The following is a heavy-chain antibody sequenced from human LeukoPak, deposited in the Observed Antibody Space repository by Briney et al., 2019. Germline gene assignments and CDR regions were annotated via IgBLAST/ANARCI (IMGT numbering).Heavy chain of an antibody. D-gene: IGHD6-19*01. CDR2: IYYSGST. CDR1: GGSISSYY. V-gene: IGHV4-39*01. J-gene: IGHJ2*01. Sequence: SETLSLTCNVSGGSISSYYWGWIRQPPGKGLEGIGSIYYSGSTYYNPSLKSRVTISVDTSKNQFSLKLSSVTAADTAVYYCARSRSSALVRYFDLWGRGTLVTVSS. CDR3: ARSRSSALVRYFDL.